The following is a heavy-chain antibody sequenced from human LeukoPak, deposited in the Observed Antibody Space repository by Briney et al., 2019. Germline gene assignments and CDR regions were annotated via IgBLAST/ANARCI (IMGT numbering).Heavy chain of an antibody. CDR2: ISDYNGNT. CDR1: GYTFTSYG. D-gene: IGHD4/OR15-4a*01. Sequence: ASLKVSCKDSGYTFTSYGISWVRQAPGQGLEWVGWISDYNGNTNYAQKLQGRDSKNEDTSISTAYMQRRSLTSNDTPVHQCPRHGAWDAFDIWSQATMVTVPS. V-gene: IGHV1-18*01. J-gene: IGHJ3*02. CDR3: PRHGAWDAFDI.